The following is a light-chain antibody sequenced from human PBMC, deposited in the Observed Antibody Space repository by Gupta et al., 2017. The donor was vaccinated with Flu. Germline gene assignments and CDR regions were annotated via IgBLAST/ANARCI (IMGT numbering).Light chain of an antibody. J-gene: IGKJ1*01. CDR1: QSVSSY. Sequence: ELVLTQSPATLPLSPGERATLSCRASQSVSSYLAWYQQKPGQAPRLLIYDASNRATGIPARFSGSGSGTDFTLTISSLEPEDFAVYYCQQGSNWPWTFGQGTKVEIK. V-gene: IGKV3-11*01. CDR2: DAS. CDR3: QQGSNWPWT.